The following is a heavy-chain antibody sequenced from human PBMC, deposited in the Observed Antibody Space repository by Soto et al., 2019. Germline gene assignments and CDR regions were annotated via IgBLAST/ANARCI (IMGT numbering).Heavy chain of an antibody. J-gene: IGHJ4*02. CDR1: GFTFSTYG. D-gene: IGHD3-22*01. V-gene: IGHV3-33*01. CDR3: ARDRGYDSRYPGLI. CDR2: ISYDGSDK. Sequence: SGGSLRLSCVASGFTFSTYGVHWVRQAPGKGLEWVAVISYDGSDKYYADSVKGRFTISRDNSKNTLYLQMNSLRAEDTAVYYCARDRGYDSRYPGLIWGQGTLVTVSS.